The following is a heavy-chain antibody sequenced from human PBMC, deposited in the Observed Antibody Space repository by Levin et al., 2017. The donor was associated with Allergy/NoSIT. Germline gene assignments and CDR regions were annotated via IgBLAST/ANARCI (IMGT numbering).Heavy chain of an antibody. CDR1: GGSLSGFY. CDR3: ARRVAFSDL. CDR2: ISHTGVT. V-gene: IGHV4-34*01. J-gene: IGHJ2*01. Sequence: KASETLSLTCALYGGSLSGFYWSWIRQAPGKGLEWIGEISHTGVTQYNPSLKSRVTISVDTSKNQFSLKLNSMTAADTAIYYCARRVAFSDLWGRGTLVTVSS.